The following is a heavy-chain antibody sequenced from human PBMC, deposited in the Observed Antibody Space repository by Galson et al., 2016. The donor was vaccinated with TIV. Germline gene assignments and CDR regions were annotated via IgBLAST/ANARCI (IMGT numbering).Heavy chain of an antibody. CDR2: ISSTSNYI. D-gene: IGHD6-6*01. CDR1: GFTFSNYN. J-gene: IGHJ5*02. CDR3: ATLPYSSPSDWFGP. V-gene: IGHV3-21*01. Sequence: SLRLSCAASGFTFSNYNMNWVRQAPGKGLEWVSSISSTSNYIYYGDPVKGRFTISRDNAENSLHLHMNSLRAEDTAIYYRATLPYSSPSDWFGPWGQGTLVTVSS.